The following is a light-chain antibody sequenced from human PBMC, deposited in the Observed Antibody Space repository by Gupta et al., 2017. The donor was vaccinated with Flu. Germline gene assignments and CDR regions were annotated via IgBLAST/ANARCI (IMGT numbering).Light chain of an antibody. CDR2: GAS. Sequence: GGTATLCSTAQRGGNSYLAWYQQKRGQAPRLLIFGASTRATGVPDRFSGSGSGTEFTLTISGLQPEDFTLYHCQQYNNWPLTFGGGTKVEIK. V-gene: IGKV3-15*01. CDR1: RGGNSY. CDR3: QQYNNWPLT. J-gene: IGKJ4*01.